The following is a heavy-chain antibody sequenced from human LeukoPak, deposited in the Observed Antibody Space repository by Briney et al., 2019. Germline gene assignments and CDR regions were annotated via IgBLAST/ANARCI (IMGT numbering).Heavy chain of an antibody. J-gene: IGHJ4*02. V-gene: IGHV4-39*01. CDR1: GGSITTIFYF. Sequence: TSETLSLACSVSGGSITTIFYFWGWIRQPPGKGLEWIGTLSNNGSTYYNPSLKSRLTISVDTSKNHFSLKVNSVTVADTAVYYCARQMGYCSTSSCYTSDYFDSWGQGALVTVSS. CDR2: LSNNGST. CDR3: ARQMGYCSTSSCYTSDYFDS. D-gene: IGHD2-2*01.